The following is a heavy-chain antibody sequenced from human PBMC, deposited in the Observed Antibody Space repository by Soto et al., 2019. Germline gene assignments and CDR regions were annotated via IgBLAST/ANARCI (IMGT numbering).Heavy chain of an antibody. J-gene: IGHJ2*01. Sequence: QVQLQESGPGLVKPSQTLSLTCTVSGGSISSGGYYWSWIRQHPGKGLEWIGYIYYSGSTYYNPSLKHRLTISVDSSKNPFALKLSSVTAADTAVYYCARCPFEGCGGSCPRSELYYWYFDLWGRGTLGTVSS. CDR3: ARCPFEGCGGSCPRSELYYWYFDL. CDR2: IYYSGST. CDR1: GGSISSGGYY. V-gene: IGHV4-31*03. D-gene: IGHD2-15*01.